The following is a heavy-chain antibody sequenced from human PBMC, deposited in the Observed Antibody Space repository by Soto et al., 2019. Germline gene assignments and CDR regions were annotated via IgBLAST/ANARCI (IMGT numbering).Heavy chain of an antibody. CDR3: ARSGTVRGVIMRTFDY. Sequence: SVKVSCKASGGTFSSYAISWVRQAPGQGLEWMGGIIPIFGTANYAQKFQGRVTITADESTSTAYMELSSLRSEDTAVYYCARSGTVRGVIMRTFDYWGQGTLVTVSS. V-gene: IGHV1-69*13. CDR1: GGTFSSYA. CDR2: IIPIFGTA. J-gene: IGHJ4*02. D-gene: IGHD3-10*02.